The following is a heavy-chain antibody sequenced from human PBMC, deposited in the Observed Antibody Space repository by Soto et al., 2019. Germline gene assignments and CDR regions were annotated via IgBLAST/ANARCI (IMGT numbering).Heavy chain of an antibody. CDR1: GFTFSNAW. CDR3: TTGYILTGYYRTDY. CDR2: IKSKTDGGTT. Sequence: GGSLRLSCAASGFTFSNAWMSWVRQAPGKGLEWVGRIKSKTDGGTTDYAAPVKGRFTISRDDSKNMLYLQMNSLKTEDTAVYYCTTGYILTGYYRTDYWGQGTLVTVSS. D-gene: IGHD3-9*01. V-gene: IGHV3-15*01. J-gene: IGHJ4*02.